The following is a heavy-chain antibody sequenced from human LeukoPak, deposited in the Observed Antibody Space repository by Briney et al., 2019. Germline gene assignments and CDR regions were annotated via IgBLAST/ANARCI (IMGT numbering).Heavy chain of an antibody. Sequence: ASVKVSCKASGYTFTGYYMHWVRQAPGQGLEWMGGIIPIFGTANYAQKFQGRVTITADESTSTAYMELSSLRSEDTAVYYCARAVVGPFDPWGQGTLVTVSS. CDR1: GYTFTGYY. D-gene: IGHD3-16*02. V-gene: IGHV1-69*13. J-gene: IGHJ5*02. CDR2: IIPIFGTA. CDR3: ARAVVGPFDP.